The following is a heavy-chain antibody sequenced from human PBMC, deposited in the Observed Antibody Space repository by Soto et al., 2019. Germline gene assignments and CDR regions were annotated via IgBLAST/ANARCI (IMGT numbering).Heavy chain of an antibody. CDR2: IIPIFGTA. CDR3: ASSRTGVVIISPYYYYYGMYV. V-gene: IGHV1-69*13. J-gene: IGHJ6*02. D-gene: IGHD3-3*01. CDR1: GSTFSSYA. Sequence: SVKVSCKASGSTFSSYAISWVRQAPGQGLEWMGGIIPIFGTANYAQKFQGRVTITADESTSTAYMELSSLRSEDTAVYYCASSRTGVVIISPYYYYYGMYVWGQGTTVTVSS.